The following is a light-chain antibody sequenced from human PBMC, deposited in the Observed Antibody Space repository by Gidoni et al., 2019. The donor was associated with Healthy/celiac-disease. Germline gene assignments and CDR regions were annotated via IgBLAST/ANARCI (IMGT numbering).Light chain of an antibody. J-gene: IGKJ4*01. V-gene: IGKV4-1*01. CDR3: QSRLT. CDR2: WAS. Sequence: DIVMTQSPDSLAVSLGERATINCKSSQSVLSSSNNKNYLNWYQQKAGQPPKLLFYWASTRESGVPDRFSCGGSGTDFTLTISSLQAEDVSVYYCQSRLTFGGGTKVEIK. CDR1: QSVLSSSNNKNY.